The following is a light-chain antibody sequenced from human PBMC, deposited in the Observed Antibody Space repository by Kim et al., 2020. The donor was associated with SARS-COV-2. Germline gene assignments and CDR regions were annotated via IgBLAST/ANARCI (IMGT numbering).Light chain of an antibody. J-gene: IGKJ4*01. CDR2: GVS. CDR1: QTISRD. Sequence: PGESATLSCRTSQTISRDLAWYQQKPGQAPRLLIYGVSTRATGIPATFTGSGSGTEFTLTISSLQSEDFALYYCQQYNDWPLTFGGGTKVDIK. CDR3: QQYNDWPLT. V-gene: IGKV3-15*01.